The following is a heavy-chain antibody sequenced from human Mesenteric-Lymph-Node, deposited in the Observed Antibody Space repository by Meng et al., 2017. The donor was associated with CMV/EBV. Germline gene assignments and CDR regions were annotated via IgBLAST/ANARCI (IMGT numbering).Heavy chain of an antibody. Sequence: YGGSFSRYYWSWIRQPPGKGLEWIGEINHSGSTNYNPSLKSRVTISVDTSKSQFSLKLSSVTAADTAVYYCARSKRVRSGFFMEYFDLWGRGTLVTVSS. V-gene: IGHV4-34*01. CDR2: INHSGST. CDR3: ARSKRVRSGFFMEYFDL. J-gene: IGHJ2*01. CDR1: GGSFSRYY. D-gene: IGHD3-10*01.